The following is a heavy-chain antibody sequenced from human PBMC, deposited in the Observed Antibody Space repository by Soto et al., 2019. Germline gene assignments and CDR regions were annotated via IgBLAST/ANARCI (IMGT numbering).Heavy chain of an antibody. CDR1: GGTFSSYT. D-gene: IGHD3-16*02. Sequence: QVQLVQSGAEVQKPGSSVKVSCKASGGTFSSYTISWVRQAPGQGLEWMGRIIPILGIANYAQKVQGRVTITADKSTSKAYMELSSLRSEDTAVYYCASSYDYIWGSYRYTASWYFDLWGRGTLVTVSS. V-gene: IGHV1-69*02. CDR3: ASSYDYIWGSYRYTASWYFDL. J-gene: IGHJ2*01. CDR2: IIPILGIA.